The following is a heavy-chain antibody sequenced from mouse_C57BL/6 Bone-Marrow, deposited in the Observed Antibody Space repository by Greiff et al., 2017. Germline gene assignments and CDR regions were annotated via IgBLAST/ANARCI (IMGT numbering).Heavy chain of an antibody. V-gene: IGHV1-81*01. CDR2: IYPRSGNT. Sequence: QVQLQQSGAELARPGASVKLSCKASGYTFTSYGISWVKQRTGQGLEWIGEIYPRSGNTYYNEKFKGKATLTADKSSSTAYMELRSLTSEDSAVYFCAREREASGYYVDWCFDVWGTGTTVTVSS. J-gene: IGHJ1*03. CDR1: GYTFTSYG. D-gene: IGHD2-3*01. CDR3: AREREASGYYVDWCFDV.